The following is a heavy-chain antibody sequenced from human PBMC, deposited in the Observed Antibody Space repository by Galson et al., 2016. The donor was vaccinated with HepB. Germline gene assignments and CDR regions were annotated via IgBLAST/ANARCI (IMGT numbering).Heavy chain of an antibody. CDR2: ISTNGDTT. CDR1: GFTFTTYA. Sequence: SLRLSCAASGFTFTTYAINWFRQTPGKGLEWVSAISTNGDTTFYADSVKGRFSVFRDNSRYAVYLQMNTLRAEDAAVYYCAKADQISYFDYRGQGTLVTVSS. J-gene: IGHJ4*02. V-gene: IGHV3-23*01. CDR3: AKADQISYFDY. D-gene: IGHD2-2*01.